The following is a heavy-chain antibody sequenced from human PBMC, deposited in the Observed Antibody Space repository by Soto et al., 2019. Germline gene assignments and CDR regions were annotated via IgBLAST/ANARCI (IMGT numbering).Heavy chain of an antibody. Sequence: QVQLQESGPGLVKPSETLSLTCTVSGGSISTYFWSWIRQPPGRGLEWIGYVYYTGSTNYNPSLKSRVTMSVDTSKNQFSLQLTSVTAADTAIYYCARARIAVAPIDYRGQGTLVTVSS. CDR2: VYYTGST. J-gene: IGHJ4*02. CDR3: ARARIAVAPIDY. V-gene: IGHV4-59*01. D-gene: IGHD6-19*01. CDR1: GGSISTYF.